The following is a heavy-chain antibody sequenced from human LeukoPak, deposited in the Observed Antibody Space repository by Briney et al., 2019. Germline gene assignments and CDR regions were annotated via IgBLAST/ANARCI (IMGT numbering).Heavy chain of an antibody. CDR2: IYYSGST. D-gene: IGHD5-18*01. J-gene: IGHJ4*02. CDR3: ARVPYTYSSLPYYFDS. CDR1: GGSISSGDYY. V-gene: IGHV4-30-4*01. Sequence: KASETLSLTCTVSGGSISSGDYYWSWIRQPPKKGLEWIGYIYYSGSTYCSPSLKSRVAISVDTSNNQFSLNLSSVTAADTAVYYCARVPYTYSSLPYYFDSWGQGTLVTVSS.